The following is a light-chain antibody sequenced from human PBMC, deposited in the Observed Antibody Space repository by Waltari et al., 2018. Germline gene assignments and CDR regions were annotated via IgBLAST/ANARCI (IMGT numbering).Light chain of an antibody. V-gene: IGLV2-14*03. CDR2: GVT. Sequence: QSALTQPASVSGSPGQSLTISCTGTSSDVGGYNYVSWHQQHPGGAPRLMIYGVTNRPSGVSIRFSGSKSGNTASLTISGLQPEDEAYYYCSSYTTSDTLIFAGGTKLTVL. CDR3: SSYTTSDTLI. J-gene: IGLJ2*01. CDR1: SSDVGGYNY.